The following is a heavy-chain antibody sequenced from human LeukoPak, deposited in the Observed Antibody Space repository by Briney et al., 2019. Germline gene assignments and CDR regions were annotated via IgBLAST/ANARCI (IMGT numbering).Heavy chain of an antibody. CDR3: ARVDFYGSGSYYNEYYGMDV. J-gene: IGHJ6*02. CDR2: IWYDGSNK. CDR1: GFTFSSYA. D-gene: IGHD3-10*01. Sequence: PGGSLRLSCAASGFTFSSYAMSWVRQAPGKGLEWVAVIWYDGSNKYYADSVKGRFTISRDNSKNTLYLQMNSLRAEDTAVYYCARVDFYGSGSYYNEYYGMDVWGQGTTVTVSS. V-gene: IGHV3-33*08.